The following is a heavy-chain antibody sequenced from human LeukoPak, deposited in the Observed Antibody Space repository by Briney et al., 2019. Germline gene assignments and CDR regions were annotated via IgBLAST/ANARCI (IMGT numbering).Heavy chain of an antibody. CDR3: ARSLYSSGWAYYFDY. CDR2: IYSGGST. V-gene: IGHV3-66*01. J-gene: IGHJ4*02. CDR1: GFTVSSNY. D-gene: IGHD6-19*01. Sequence: PGGSLRLSCAASGFTVSSNYMSWVRQAPGKGLEWVSVIYSGGSTYYADSVKGRFTISRDNSKNTLYLQMNSLRAEDTAVYYCARSLYSSGWAYYFDYWGQGTLVTVSS.